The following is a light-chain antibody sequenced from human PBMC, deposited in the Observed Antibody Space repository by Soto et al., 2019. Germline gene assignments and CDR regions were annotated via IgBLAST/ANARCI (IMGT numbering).Light chain of an antibody. J-gene: IGLJ2*01. Sequence: QSVLTQPPSVSGAPGQRVTISCTGSSSNIGAGYDVHWYQQLPGTAPKLLIYGNSNQPSGVPDRFSGSKSGTSASLAITGLQAEDEADDYCQSYDSSLSGVVFGGGTKLTVL. CDR2: GNS. V-gene: IGLV1-40*01. CDR1: SSNIGAGYD. CDR3: QSYDSSLSGVV.